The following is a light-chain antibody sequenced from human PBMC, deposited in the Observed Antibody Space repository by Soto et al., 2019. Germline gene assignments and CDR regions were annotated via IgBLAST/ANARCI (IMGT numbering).Light chain of an antibody. CDR2: AAS. CDR3: QRSYSTPLT. CDR1: QSISNY. Sequence: DIQMAQSPSSLSASVGDRITITCRASQSISNYLNWYQQKPGKAPDLLIYAASSLQSGVPSRFSGRGPGTDFTLNISSLQPEDFATYYCQRSYSTPLTFGGGTKVEIK. V-gene: IGKV1-39*01. J-gene: IGKJ4*01.